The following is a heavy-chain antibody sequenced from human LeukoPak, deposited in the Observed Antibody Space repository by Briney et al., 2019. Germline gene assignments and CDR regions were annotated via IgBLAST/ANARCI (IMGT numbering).Heavy chain of an antibody. V-gene: IGHV3-30*02. D-gene: IGHD4-17*01. CDR1: GFTFSSYG. CDR2: IRYDGSNK. J-gene: IGHJ4*02. Sequence: GGSLRLSCAASGFTFSSYGMHWVRQAPGKGLEWVAFIRYDGSNKYYANSVKGRFTISRDNSKNTLYLQMNSLRAEDTAVYYCAKDFDYDDYAGGDYWGQGTLVTVSS. CDR3: AKDFDYDDYAGGDY.